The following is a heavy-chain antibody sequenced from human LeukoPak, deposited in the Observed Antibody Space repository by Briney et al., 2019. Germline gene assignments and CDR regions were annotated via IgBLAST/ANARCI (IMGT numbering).Heavy chain of an antibody. CDR3: ARAGSYNSGRYYFDY. V-gene: IGHV3-7*01. J-gene: IGHJ4*02. Sequence: GGSLRLSCVASGFTFSSYWMSWVRQAPGKGLEWVANIKQDGSEKYYVDSVKGRFTISRDNAKNSLYLQMNSLRAEDTAVYYCARAGSYNSGRYYFDYWGQGTLVTVSS. CDR1: GFTFSSYW. D-gene: IGHD6-19*01. CDR2: IKQDGSEK.